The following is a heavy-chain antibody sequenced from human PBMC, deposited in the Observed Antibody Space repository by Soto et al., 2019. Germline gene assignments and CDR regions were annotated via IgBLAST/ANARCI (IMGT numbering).Heavy chain of an antibody. V-gene: IGHV5-10-1*01. J-gene: IGHJ4*02. D-gene: IGHD3-22*01. CDR3: ARHTAYYYDSSGYYPAY. CDR2: IDPSDSYT. CDR1: GYSFTSYW. Sequence: GESLKISCKGSGYSFTSYWISWVRQMPGKGLEWMGRIDPSDSYTNYSPSFQGHVTISADKSISTAYLQWSSLKASDTAMYYCARHTAYYYDSSGYYPAYWGQGTLVTAPQ.